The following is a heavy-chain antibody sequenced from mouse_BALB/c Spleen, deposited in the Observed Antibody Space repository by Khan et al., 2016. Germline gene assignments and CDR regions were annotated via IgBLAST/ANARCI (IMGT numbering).Heavy chain of an antibody. CDR1: GYTFTNYV. V-gene: IGHV1S136*01. J-gene: IGHJ2*01. Sequence: VRLQQSGPELVKPGASVKMSCKASGYTFTNYVMHWVKQKPGQGLEWIGYINPYNAGTKYNEKFKGKATLTSDRSSSTAYMELSSLTSEDSAVYYCAGDYYGYDFDYWGQGTTLTVSS. CDR2: INPYNAGT. CDR3: AGDYYGYDFDY. D-gene: IGHD2-2*01.